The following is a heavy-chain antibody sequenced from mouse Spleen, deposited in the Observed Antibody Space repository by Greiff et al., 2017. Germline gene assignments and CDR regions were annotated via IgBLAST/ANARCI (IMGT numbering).Heavy chain of an antibody. V-gene: IGHV5-17*01. CDR3: ARERGLYYFDY. CDR2: ISSGSSTI. J-gene: IGHJ2*01. CDR1: GFTFSDYG. D-gene: IGHD6-2*01. Sequence: EVKLEESGGGLVKPGGSLKLSCAASGFTFSDYGMHWVRQAPEKGLEWVAYISSGSSTIYYADTVKGRFTISRDNAKNTLFLQMTSLRSEDTAMYYCARERGLYYFDYWGQGTTLTVSS.